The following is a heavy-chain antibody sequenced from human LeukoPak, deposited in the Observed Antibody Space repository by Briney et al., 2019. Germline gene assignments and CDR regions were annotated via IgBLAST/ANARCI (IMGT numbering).Heavy chain of an antibody. CDR1: GGSISSYY. D-gene: IGHD2-2*01. V-gene: IGHV4-59*01. CDR3: ARAYHLLSFRFDP. Sequence: PSETLSLTCTVSGGSISSYYWSWIRQPPGKGLEWIGYIYYSGSTNYNPSLKSRVTISVDTSKNQFSLKLSSVTAADTAVYYCARAYHLLSFRFDPWGQGTLVTVSS. CDR2: IYYSGST. J-gene: IGHJ5*02.